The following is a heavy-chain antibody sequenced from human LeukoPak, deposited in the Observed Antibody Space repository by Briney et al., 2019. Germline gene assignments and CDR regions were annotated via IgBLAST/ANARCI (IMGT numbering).Heavy chain of an antibody. CDR1: GGTFSSYA. D-gene: IGHD2-2*01. V-gene: IGHV1-2*02. CDR3: AREVRGVVVPAATNWFDP. J-gene: IGHJ5*02. CDR2: INPNSGGT. Sequence: GASVKVSCKASGGTFSSYAISWVRQAPGQGLEWMGWINPNSGGTNYAQKFQGRVTMTRDTSISTACMELSRLRSDDTAVYYCAREVRGVVVPAATNWFDPWGQGTLVTVSS.